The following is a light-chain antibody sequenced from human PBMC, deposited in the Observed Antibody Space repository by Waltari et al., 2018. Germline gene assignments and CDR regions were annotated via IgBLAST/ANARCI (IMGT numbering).Light chain of an antibody. CDR3: QQYNRWPPLT. J-gene: IGKJ4*01. CDR2: HAS. CDR1: QSIATD. Sequence: EVVMTQSPATLSVSPGERATLSCRASQSIATDLAWYQHKPGQAPRLLIYHASTRATAIPTRFRGSGSGTDFTLTISGVQSEDSAVYYCQQYNRWPPLTFGGGTKVEI. V-gene: IGKV3D-15*01.